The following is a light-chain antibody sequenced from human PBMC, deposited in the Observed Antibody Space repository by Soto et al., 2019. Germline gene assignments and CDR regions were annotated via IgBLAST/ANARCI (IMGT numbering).Light chain of an antibody. CDR2: GAS. Sequence: DIQMTQSPSSLSASVGDRVTITCRASQSISSSLNWYQQIPGKAPKLLINGASNLQSGVPSRFGGSGSGTYFTLTISSLQPEDFATYFCQQSYSTPRTFGQGNKLEIK. V-gene: IGKV1-39*01. CDR3: QQSYSTPRT. CDR1: QSISSS. J-gene: IGKJ2*01.